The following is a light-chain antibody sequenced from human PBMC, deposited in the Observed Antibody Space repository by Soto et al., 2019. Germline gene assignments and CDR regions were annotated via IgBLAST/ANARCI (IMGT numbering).Light chain of an antibody. CDR1: QSLLNSANDKIH. CDR3: QQYFSAHLT. J-gene: IGKJ4*01. V-gene: IGKV4-1*01. Sequence: DIVMTQSPASLAVSLGERATINCKSSQSLLNSANDKIHLAWYQQKPGQPPKLLIWRASTRDSGVPDRFSGSGSGTDFTLIINSLQAEDVATYYCQQYFSAHLTFGGGTKVEI. CDR2: RAS.